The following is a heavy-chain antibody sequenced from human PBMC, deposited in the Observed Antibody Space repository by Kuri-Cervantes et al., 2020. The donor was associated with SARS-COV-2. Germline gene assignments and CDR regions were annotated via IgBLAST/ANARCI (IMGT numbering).Heavy chain of an antibody. Sequence: SETLSLTCTVSGGSISSGGYYWRWIRQHPGKGLEWIGYIYYSGSTYYNPSLKSRVTISVDTSKNQFSLKLSSVTAADTAVYYCARVCLVPAAIWFDPWGQGTLVTVSS. D-gene: IGHD2-2*01. CDR3: ARVCLVPAAIWFDP. J-gene: IGHJ5*02. CDR2: IYYSGST. V-gene: IGHV4-31*03. CDR1: GGSISSGGYY.